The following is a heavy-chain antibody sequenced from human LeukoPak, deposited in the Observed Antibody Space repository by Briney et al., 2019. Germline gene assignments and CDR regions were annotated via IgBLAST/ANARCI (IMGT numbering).Heavy chain of an antibody. J-gene: IGHJ4*02. CDR1: GFTFSSYA. V-gene: IGHV3-23*01. CDR3: AKGETGYCSSTSCPNFDY. Sequence: GGSLRLSCAASGFTFSSYAMSWVRQAPGKGLEWVSAISGSGGSTYYADSVKGRFTISRDNSKDTLYLQMNSLRAEDTAVYYCAKGETGYCSSTSCPNFDYWGQGTLVTVSS. CDR2: ISGSGGST. D-gene: IGHD2-2*03.